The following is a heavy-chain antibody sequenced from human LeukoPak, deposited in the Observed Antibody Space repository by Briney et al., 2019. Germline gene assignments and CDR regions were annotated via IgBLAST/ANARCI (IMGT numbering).Heavy chain of an antibody. CDR2: ISGSSTYT. J-gene: IGHJ4*02. Sequence: GGSLRLSCASSGFTFSDYYMSWIRQAPGKGLEWVSHISGSSTYTNYADSVKGRFTISRDNANNSLYLQMDSLTAEDTAVFYCARVGSRGYYFDYWGQGTLVSVSS. CDR3: ARVGSRGYYFDY. V-gene: IGHV3-11*06. CDR1: GFTFSDYY. D-gene: IGHD1-26*01.